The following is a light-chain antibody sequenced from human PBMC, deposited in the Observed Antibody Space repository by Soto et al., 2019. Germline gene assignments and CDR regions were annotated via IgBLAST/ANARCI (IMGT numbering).Light chain of an antibody. V-gene: IGLV9-49*01. Sequence: QAVVTQPPSASASLGASVTLICILSSGYSNYKVDWFQQRPGKGPRFVMRVGTGGIVGSKGDGIPDRFSVLGSGLNRYLTIKNIQEEDESYYHCGAGHGSGSNLVLFGGGTKLTVL. J-gene: IGLJ2*01. CDR3: GAGHGSGSNLVL. CDR1: SGYSNYK. CDR2: VGTGGIVG.